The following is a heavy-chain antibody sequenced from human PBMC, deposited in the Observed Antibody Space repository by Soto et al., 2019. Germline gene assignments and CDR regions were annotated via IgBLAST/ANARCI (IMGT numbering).Heavy chain of an antibody. D-gene: IGHD6-19*01. CDR2: ASNKANSYTT. Sequence: EVQLVESGGGLVQPGGSLRLSCAASGVTLSDHYMDWVRQAPGKGLEWVGRASNKANSYTTVYAASVKGRFTITRDDSQKSLYLQMNSLDTEDTAVYYCVRVAGASQKSGGDYYGLDVWGLGTTVTVSS. CDR1: GVTLSDHY. CDR3: VRVAGASQKSGGDYYGLDV. J-gene: IGHJ6*02. V-gene: IGHV3-72*01.